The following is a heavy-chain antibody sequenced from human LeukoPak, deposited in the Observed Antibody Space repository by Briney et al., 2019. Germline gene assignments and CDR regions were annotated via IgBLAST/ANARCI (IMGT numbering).Heavy chain of an antibody. CDR3: ARDFRIAVAGTSRYYYDSSGVY. J-gene: IGHJ4*02. CDR2: ISSSGSTI. Sequence: GGSLRLSCAASGFTFSDYYMSWIRQAPGKGLEWVSYISSSGSTIYYADSVKGRFTISRDNAKNSLYLQMNSLRAEDTAVYHCARDFRIAVAGTSRYYYDSSGVYWGQGTLVTVSS. CDR1: GFTFSDYY. V-gene: IGHV3-11*01. D-gene: IGHD3-22*01.